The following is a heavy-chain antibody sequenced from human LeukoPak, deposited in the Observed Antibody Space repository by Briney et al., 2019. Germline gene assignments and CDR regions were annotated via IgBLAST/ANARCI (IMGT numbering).Heavy chain of an antibody. D-gene: IGHD2-15*01. J-gene: IGHJ5*02. V-gene: IGHV1-69*06. CDR3: ASHCSGGSCYSVSWFDP. Sequence: SVKVSCKASGGTFSSYAISWVRQAPGQGLEWMGGIIPIFGTANYAQKFQGRVTITADKSTSTAYMELSSLRSEDTAVYYCASHCSGGSCYSVSWFDPWGQGTLVTVSS. CDR1: GGTFSSYA. CDR2: IIPIFGTA.